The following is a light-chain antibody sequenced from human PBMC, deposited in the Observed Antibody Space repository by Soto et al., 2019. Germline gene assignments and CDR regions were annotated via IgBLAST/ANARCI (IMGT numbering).Light chain of an antibody. CDR3: QQSYSTPWT. Sequence: DIQMTQSPSSLSASVGDRVTITSRASQSITNYLNWYQQKPGKAPKLLIYAASSLQSGVPSRFSGSESGTDFTPSISSLQPEDFETYYCQQSYSTPWTFGQGTKVETK. CDR2: AAS. J-gene: IGKJ1*01. V-gene: IGKV1-39*01. CDR1: QSITNY.